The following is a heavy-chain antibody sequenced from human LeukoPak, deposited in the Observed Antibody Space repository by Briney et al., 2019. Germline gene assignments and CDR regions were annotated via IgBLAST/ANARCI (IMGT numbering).Heavy chain of an antibody. CDR2: ISGSGGST. CDR1: GFTFSSYA. J-gene: IGHJ4*02. CDR3: AKGRVAVGGETLDY. Sequence: GGSLRLSCAASGFTFSSYAMSWVRQAPGKGLEWVSAISGSGGSTYYADSVKGRFTISRDNSKNTLYLQMNSLRAEDTAVYYCAKGRVAVGGETLDYWGQGTLVTVSS. D-gene: IGHD6-19*01. V-gene: IGHV3-23*01.